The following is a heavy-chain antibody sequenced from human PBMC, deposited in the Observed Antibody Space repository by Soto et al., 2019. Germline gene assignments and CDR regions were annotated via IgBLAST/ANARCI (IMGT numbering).Heavy chain of an antibody. CDR1: GSSISGSY. Sequence: PSETLSLTCTVSGSSISGSYWSWIRQPPGKGLEWIGYVYHTGSTNYNPSLKSRVTISVDMSKNQFSLRLSSVTAADRAVYYCARSRDGITADVRVGAFDIWSQGTMVTVSS. CDR2: VYHTGST. V-gene: IGHV4-59*01. D-gene: IGHD6-13*01. CDR3: ARSRDGITADVRVGAFDI. J-gene: IGHJ3*02.